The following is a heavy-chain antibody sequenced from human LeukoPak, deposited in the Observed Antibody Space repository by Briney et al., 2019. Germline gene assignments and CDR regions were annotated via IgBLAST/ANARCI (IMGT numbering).Heavy chain of an antibody. CDR1: GFTFNNYA. CDR3: ARGDDASGYRTMDV. Sequence: PGGSLRLSCVASGFTFNNYAMHWVRQAPGKGLEWVSGICTTNNNKYYTDSVKGRFTISRDKSRNTLQLQMNSLRVEDTAVYFCARGDDASGYRTMDVWGQGTTVIVSS. D-gene: IGHD3-22*01. J-gene: IGHJ6*02. CDR2: ICTTNNNK. V-gene: IGHV3-23*01.